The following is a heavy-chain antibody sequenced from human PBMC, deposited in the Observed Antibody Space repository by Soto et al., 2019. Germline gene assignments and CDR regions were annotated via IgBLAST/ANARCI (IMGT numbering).Heavy chain of an antibody. CDR3: ARVYCSSTGAALCLDY. CDR2: ISYDGSNK. J-gene: IGHJ4*02. D-gene: IGHD2-2*01. CDR1: GFTFSSYA. V-gene: IGHV3-30-3*01. Sequence: GGSLRLSCAASGFTFSSYAMHWVRQAPGKGLEWVAVISYDGSNKYYADSVKGRFTISRDNSKNTLYLQMNSLRAEDTAVYYCARVYCSSTGAALCLDYWGQGTLVTVSS.